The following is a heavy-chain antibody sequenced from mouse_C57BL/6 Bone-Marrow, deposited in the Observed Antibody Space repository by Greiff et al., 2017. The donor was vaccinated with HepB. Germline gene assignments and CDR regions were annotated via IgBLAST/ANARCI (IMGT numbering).Heavy chain of an antibody. Sequence: EVKLVESGGGLVKPGGSLKLSCAASGFTFSDYGMHWVRQAPEKGLEWVAYISSGSSTIYYADTVKGRFTISRDNAKNTLFLQMTSLRSEDTAMYYCAGAGLRRGAWFAYWGQGTLVTVSA. V-gene: IGHV5-17*01. D-gene: IGHD2-2*01. J-gene: IGHJ3*01. CDR3: AGAGLRRGAWFAY. CDR2: ISSGSSTI. CDR1: GFTFSDYG.